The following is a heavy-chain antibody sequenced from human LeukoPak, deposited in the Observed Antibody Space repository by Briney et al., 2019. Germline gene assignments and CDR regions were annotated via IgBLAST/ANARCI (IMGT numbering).Heavy chain of an antibody. CDR3: AKDHPSSGWPTFEY. CDR1: GFTVTRKY. D-gene: IGHD6-19*01. CDR2: ITNNNGKT. V-gene: IGHV3-53*01. J-gene: IGHJ4*02. Sequence: GGSLRLSCAASGFTVTRKYMSWVRQVPGKGLEWVSSITNNNGKTYYADSVKGRFSISRDESENTVYLQMNSLRVEDTAIYFCAKDHPSSGWPTFEYWGQGTRVTVSP.